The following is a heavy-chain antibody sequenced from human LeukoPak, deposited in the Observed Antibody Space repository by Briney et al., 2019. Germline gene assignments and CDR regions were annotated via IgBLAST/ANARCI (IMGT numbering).Heavy chain of an antibody. J-gene: IGHJ3*02. CDR1: IFSGHW. Sequence: IFSGHWMNWVRQTPGKGLEWIGYIYYSGSTYYNSSLKSRVTISVDTSKNQFSLKLSSVTAADTAVYYCARSYSGHAFDIWGQGTMVTVSS. CDR3: ARSYSGHAFDI. D-gene: IGHD3-10*01. V-gene: IGHV4-31*02. CDR2: IYYSGST.